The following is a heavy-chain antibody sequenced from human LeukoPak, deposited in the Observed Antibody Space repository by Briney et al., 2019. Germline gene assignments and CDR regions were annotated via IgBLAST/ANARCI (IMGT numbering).Heavy chain of an antibody. J-gene: IGHJ4*02. Sequence: ASVKVSCKASGYTFTSYDISWVRQATGQGLEWMGWMNPNSGDTGYAQKFQGRVTMTRNTSISTAYMELSSLRSDDTAVYYCARGLSDYYSSVDYPIPRYWGQGTLVTVSS. V-gene: IGHV1-8*01. D-gene: IGHD3-10*01. CDR3: ARGLSDYYSSVDYPIPRY. CDR2: MNPNSGDT. CDR1: GYTFTSYD.